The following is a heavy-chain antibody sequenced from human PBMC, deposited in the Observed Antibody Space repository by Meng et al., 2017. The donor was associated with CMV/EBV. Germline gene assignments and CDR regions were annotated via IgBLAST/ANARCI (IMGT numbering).Heavy chain of an antibody. J-gene: IGHJ4*02. CDR1: GFTFSNYW. CDR3: AGDGQRTTLTPFDY. V-gene: IGHV3-74*01. D-gene: IGHD4-17*01. Sequence: GESLKISCAASGFTFSNYWMHWVRQPPGKGLVWVSRIISDGSSTNYADSVKGRFTISRDNAKNTLYLQMNSLRAEDTAVYYCAGDGQRTTLTPFDYWGQGTLVTVSS. CDR2: IISDGSST.